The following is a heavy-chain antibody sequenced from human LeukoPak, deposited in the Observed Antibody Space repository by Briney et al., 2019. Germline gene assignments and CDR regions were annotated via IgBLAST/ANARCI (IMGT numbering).Heavy chain of an antibody. Sequence: VASVKVSCKASGYTFTSYYMHWVRQGPGQGLEWMGIINPSGGSTSYAHKFQGRVTMTRDTSTNTVYMELSSLRSEDTAVFYCVRGASSIAALNPFWYFDLWGRGTLVTVS. D-gene: IGHD6-6*01. J-gene: IGHJ2*01. V-gene: IGHV1-46*01. CDR2: INPSGGST. CDR3: VRGASSIAALNPFWYFDL. CDR1: GYTFTSYY.